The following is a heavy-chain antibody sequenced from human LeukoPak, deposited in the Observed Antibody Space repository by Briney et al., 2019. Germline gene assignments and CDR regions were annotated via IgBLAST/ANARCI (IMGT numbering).Heavy chain of an antibody. CDR2: IWYDGSNK. Sequence: GSLRLSCAASGFTFSSYGMHWVRQAPGKGLEWLAAIWYDGSNKYYADSVKGRFTISRDNSKNTLYLQMNSLRAEDTAVYYCATVTSGLTYFDYWGQGTLVTVSS. CDR1: GFTFSSYG. J-gene: IGHJ4*02. V-gene: IGHV3-33*01. D-gene: IGHD3-10*01. CDR3: ATVTSGLTYFDY.